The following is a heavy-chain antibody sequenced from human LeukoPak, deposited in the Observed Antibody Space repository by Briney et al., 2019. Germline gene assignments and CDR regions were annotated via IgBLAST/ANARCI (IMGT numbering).Heavy chain of an antibody. Sequence: KTGGSLRLSCAASGFTFTTYTMNWVRQAPGKGLEWVSSIRSTIGYIYYADSVKGRFTISRDNAKTSLYLQMNSLRAEDTAVYYCARGSDSSDYFIDAFDVWGQGIMVTVSS. CDR2: IRSTIGYI. CDR1: GFTFTTYT. CDR3: ARGSDSSDYFIDAFDV. V-gene: IGHV3-21*01. J-gene: IGHJ3*01. D-gene: IGHD3-22*01.